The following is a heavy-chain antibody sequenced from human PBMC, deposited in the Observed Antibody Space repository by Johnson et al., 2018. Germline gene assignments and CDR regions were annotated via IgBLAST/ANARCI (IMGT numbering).Heavy chain of an antibody. V-gene: IGHV3-33*06. CDR2: IWYDGSNK. CDR3: AKGAVTTFLRGNFDI. J-gene: IGHJ3*02. CDR1: GFTFSNYG. Sequence: QLLESGGGVVQPGRSLRLSCAASGFTFSNYGMHWVRQAPGKGLEWVAVIWYDGSNKYYTDSVKGRFTISRDNSKNTLYLQMNSLRAEDTAVYYCAKGAVTTFLRGNFDIWGQGTMVTVSS. D-gene: IGHD4-17*01.